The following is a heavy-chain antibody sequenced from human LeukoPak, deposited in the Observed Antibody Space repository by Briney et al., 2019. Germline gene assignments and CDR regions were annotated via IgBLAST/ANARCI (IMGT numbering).Heavy chain of an antibody. Sequence: GGSLRLSYAASGFTFSNHGMNWVRQAPGKGLEWVSGISPSADIKYYADSVKGRFTISRDNSKNMLYLEVISLTADDTAVYYCAKDDAWLRFGEWSQGTLVTVSS. V-gene: IGHV3-23*01. CDR2: ISPSADIK. D-gene: IGHD3-10*01. CDR3: AKDDAWLRFGE. J-gene: IGHJ4*02. CDR1: GFTFSNHG.